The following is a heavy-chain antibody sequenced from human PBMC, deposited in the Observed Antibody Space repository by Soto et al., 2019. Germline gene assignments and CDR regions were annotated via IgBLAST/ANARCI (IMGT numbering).Heavy chain of an antibody. J-gene: IGHJ4*02. CDR3: AKLFDSSGSYSEY. V-gene: IGHV3-30-3*02. Sequence: PGGSLRLSCAASGLSFSSYAMHWVRQAPGKGLEWVADIIYDGINKYYADSVKGRFTISIDTSHNTLYLQMNSLTAEDTAVYYCAKLFDSSGSYSEYWGQG. D-gene: IGHD3-22*01. CDR1: GLSFSSYA. CDR2: IIYDGINK.